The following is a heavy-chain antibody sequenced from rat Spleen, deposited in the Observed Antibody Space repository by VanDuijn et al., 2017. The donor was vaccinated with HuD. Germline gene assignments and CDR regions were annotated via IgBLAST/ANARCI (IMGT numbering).Heavy chain of an antibody. CDR1: GLSLTSNS. J-gene: IGHJ2*01. Sequence: QVQLKESGPGLVQPSQTLSLTCTVSGLSLTSNSVSWIRQPPGKGLEWMGVIWTGGATDYNSALKSRLSITRDTSKSQVFLKMNSLQSEDLATYYCARDGFGIRGDLFLDYWGQGIMVTVSS. CDR2: IWTGGAT. V-gene: IGHV2-47*01. CDR3: ARDGFGIRGDLFLDY. D-gene: IGHD4-3*01.